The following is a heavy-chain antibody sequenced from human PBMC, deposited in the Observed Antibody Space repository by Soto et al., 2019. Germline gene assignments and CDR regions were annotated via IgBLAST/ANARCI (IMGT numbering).Heavy chain of an antibody. J-gene: IGHJ3*02. CDR3: ARSLTGTTYAFDI. D-gene: IGHD1-7*01. V-gene: IGHV3-11*01. CDR1: GFTFSDYY. CDR2: ISSSGSTI. Sequence: GGSLRLSCAASGFTFSDYYMSWIRQAPGKGLEWVSYISSSGSTIYYADSVKGRFTISRDNAKNSLYLQMNSLRAEDKAVYYCARSLTGTTYAFDIWGQGTMVTVPS.